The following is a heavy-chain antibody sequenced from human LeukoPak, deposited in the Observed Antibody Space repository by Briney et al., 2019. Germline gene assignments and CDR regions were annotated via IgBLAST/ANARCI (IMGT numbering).Heavy chain of an antibody. D-gene: IGHD4-17*01. J-gene: IGHJ4*02. V-gene: IGHV4-4*07. CDR2: VSTSDTP. Sequence: SETLSLTCSVSHDSINNFYWTWIRQPAGRGLEWIGTVSTSDTPHYNPSLNSRVAISIDKSKTHFSLRLISVTAADTAVYFCAGDYSSLVMGHWGQGTPVTVSS. CDR3: AGDYSSLVMGH. CDR1: HDSINNFY.